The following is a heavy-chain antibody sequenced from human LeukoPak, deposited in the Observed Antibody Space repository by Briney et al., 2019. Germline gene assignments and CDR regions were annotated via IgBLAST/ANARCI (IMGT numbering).Heavy chain of an antibody. D-gene: IGHD5-12*01. CDR2: INPNSGGT. CDR1: GYTFTGYY. Sequence: ASVKVSCKASGYTFTGYYMHWVRQAPGQGLEWMGWINPNSGGTNYAQKFQGRVTMTRDTSISTAYMELSRLRSDDTAVYYCARGGYPRSLYYYYGMDVWGQGTTDTVSS. V-gene: IGHV1-2*02. J-gene: IGHJ6*02. CDR3: ARGGYPRSLYYYYGMDV.